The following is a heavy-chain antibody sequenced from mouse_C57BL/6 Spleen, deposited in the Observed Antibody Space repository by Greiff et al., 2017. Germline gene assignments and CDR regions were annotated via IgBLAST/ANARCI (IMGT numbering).Heavy chain of an antibody. CDR3: ASYYSNYPWFAY. Sequence: VQLQQSGPELVKPGASVKISCKASGYAFSSSWMNWVKQRPGKGLEWIGRIYPGDGDTNYNGKFKGKATLTADKSSSTAYMQLSSLTSEYSAVYFCASYYSNYPWFAYWGQGTLVTVSA. D-gene: IGHD2-5*01. V-gene: IGHV1-82*01. J-gene: IGHJ3*01. CDR2: IYPGDGDT. CDR1: GYAFSSSW.